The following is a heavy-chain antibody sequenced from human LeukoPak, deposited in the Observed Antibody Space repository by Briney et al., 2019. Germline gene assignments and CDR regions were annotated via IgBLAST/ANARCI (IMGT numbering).Heavy chain of an antibody. Sequence: GGSLRLSCAASGFTVSSNYMSWVRQAPGKGLEWVSVIYSGDSTYYADSVKGRFTISRDNSKNTLYLQMNSLRAEDTAVYYCAKWLGGWFLSSMYYFDYWGQGTLVTVSS. V-gene: IGHV3-53*01. CDR2: IYSGDST. CDR3: AKWLGGWFLSSMYYFDY. J-gene: IGHJ4*02. CDR1: GFTVSSNY. D-gene: IGHD3-10*01.